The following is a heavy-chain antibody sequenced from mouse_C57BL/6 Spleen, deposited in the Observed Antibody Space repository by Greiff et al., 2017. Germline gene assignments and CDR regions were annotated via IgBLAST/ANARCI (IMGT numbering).Heavy chain of an antibody. D-gene: IGHD4-1*01. J-gene: IGHJ4*01. CDR1: GFTFSDYG. V-gene: IGHV5-17*01. CDR2: ISSGSSTI. CDR3: ARWEYYAMDY. Sequence: EVKLMESGGGLVKPGGSLKLSCAASGFTFSDYGMHWVRQAPEKGLEWVAYISSGSSTIYYADTVKGRFTISRDNAKNTLFLQMTSLRSEDTAMYYCARWEYYAMDYWGQGTSVTVSS.